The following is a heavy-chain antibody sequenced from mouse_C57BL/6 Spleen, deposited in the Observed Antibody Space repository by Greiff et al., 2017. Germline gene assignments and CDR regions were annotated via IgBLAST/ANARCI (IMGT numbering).Heavy chain of an antibody. J-gene: IGHJ3*01. D-gene: IGHD2-4*01. CDR2: INPSTGGT. CDR1: GYSFTGYY. CDR3: ARAYYDYDGAWFAY. Sequence: VQLKESGPELVKPGASVKISCKASGYSFTGYYMNWVKQSPEQSLEWIGEINPSTGGTTYNQKFKAKATLTVDKSSSTAYMQLKSLTSEDSAVYYCARAYYDYDGAWFAYWGQGTLVTVSA. V-gene: IGHV1-42*01.